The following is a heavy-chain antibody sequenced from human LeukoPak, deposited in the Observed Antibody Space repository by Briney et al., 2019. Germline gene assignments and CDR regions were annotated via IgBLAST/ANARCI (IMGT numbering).Heavy chain of an antibody. J-gene: IGHJ4*02. CDR2: IKQDGSEK. V-gene: IGHV3-7*01. CDR1: GFTFSSYW. D-gene: IGHD2-15*01. CDR3: ARPCSGGSCYDDY. Sequence: GGSLRLSCAASGFTFSSYWMSWVRQAPGKGLEWVANIKQDGSEKYYVDSVKGRFTISRDNAKNSLYLQMNSLRAEDTAVYYCARPCSGGSCYDDYWGQGTLVVVSS.